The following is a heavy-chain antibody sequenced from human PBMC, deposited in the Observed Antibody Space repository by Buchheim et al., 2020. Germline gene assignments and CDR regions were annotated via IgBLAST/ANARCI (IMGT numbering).Heavy chain of an antibody. V-gene: IGHV4-4*02. D-gene: IGHD3-22*01. Sequence: QVQLQESGPGLVKPSGTLSLTCTVSGDSISTNKWWSWVRQPPGKGLEWIGEIFSSGLTNFNPSLKSRVTMSLEKPKNQFSRKLSSVTAGDTAVYHCIHSGHYSLIAWGQGTL. CDR3: IHSGHYSLIA. J-gene: IGHJ5*02. CDR2: IFSSGLT. CDR1: GDSISTNKW.